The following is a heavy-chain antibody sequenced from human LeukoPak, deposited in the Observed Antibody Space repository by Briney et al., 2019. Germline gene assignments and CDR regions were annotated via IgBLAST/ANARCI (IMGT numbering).Heavy chain of an antibody. J-gene: IGHJ4*02. CDR2: INHSGST. CDR1: GGSFSGYY. V-gene: IGHV4-34*01. CDR3: ARWKGPFDY. Sequence: SETLSLTCAVYGGSFSGYYWSWIRQPPGKGLEWIGEINHSGSTNYNPSLKSRVTILVDTSKNQFSLKLSSVTAADTAVYYCARWKGPFDYWGQGTLVTVSS. D-gene: IGHD1-1*01.